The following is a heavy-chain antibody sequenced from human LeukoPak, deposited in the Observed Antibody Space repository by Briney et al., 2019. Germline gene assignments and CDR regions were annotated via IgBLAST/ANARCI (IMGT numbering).Heavy chain of an antibody. D-gene: IGHD3-22*01. CDR3: ARDGTNYYDSSGYYYSFDY. V-gene: IGHV4-4*07. CDR1: GGSISSYY. J-gene: IGHJ4*02. Sequence: PSETLSLTCTVSGGSISSYYWSWIRQPAGKGLEWIGRIYTRGSTNYNPSLKSRVTMSVDTSKNQFSLKLSSVTAADTAVYYCARDGTNYYDSSGYYYSFDYWGQGTLVTVSS. CDR2: IYTRGST.